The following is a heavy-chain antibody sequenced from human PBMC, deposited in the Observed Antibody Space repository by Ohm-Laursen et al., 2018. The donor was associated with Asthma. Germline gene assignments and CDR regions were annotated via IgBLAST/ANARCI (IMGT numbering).Heavy chain of an antibody. Sequence: SDTLSLTCTVSGGSIGSDDYYWSWIRQPPGKGLEWIGYIYHSVSTYYSPSLKSRVTLSIDTSTSQFSLKLSSVTAADTAVYYCAREMTVETRAFDIWGQGRMVTVSS. CDR3: AREMTVETRAFDI. V-gene: IGHV4-30-4*02. CDR2: IYHSVST. J-gene: IGHJ3*02. D-gene: IGHD4-23*01. CDR1: GGSIGSDDYY.